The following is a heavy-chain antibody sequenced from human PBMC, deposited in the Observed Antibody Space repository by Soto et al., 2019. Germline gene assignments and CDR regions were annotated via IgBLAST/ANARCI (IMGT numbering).Heavy chain of an antibody. D-gene: IGHD2-15*01. CDR1: GGTFSSYA. Sequence: SVTVSCKASGGTFSSYAISWVRQAPGQGLEWMGGIIPIFGTANYAQKFQGRVTITADESTSTAYMELSSLRSEDTAVYYCARAVGSANTLSGYCSGGSCYPDAFDIWGQGTMVTVSS. J-gene: IGHJ3*02. V-gene: IGHV1-69*13. CDR3: ARAVGSANTLSGYCSGGSCYPDAFDI. CDR2: IIPIFGTA.